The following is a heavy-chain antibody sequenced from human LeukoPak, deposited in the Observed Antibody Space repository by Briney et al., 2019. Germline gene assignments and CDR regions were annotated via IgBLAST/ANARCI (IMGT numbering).Heavy chain of an antibody. J-gene: IGHJ5*02. CDR1: GGSFSGYY. CDR3: ARHSGGTYYVSLDP. V-gene: IGHV4-34*01. CDR2: INHSGST. D-gene: IGHD1-26*01. Sequence: LETLSLTCAVYGGSFSGYYWSWIRQPPGKGLEWIGEINHSGSTNQNPSLKSRVTISVDTSKNQFSLKLSSVTAADTAVYYCARHSGGTYYVSLDPWGQGTLVTVSS.